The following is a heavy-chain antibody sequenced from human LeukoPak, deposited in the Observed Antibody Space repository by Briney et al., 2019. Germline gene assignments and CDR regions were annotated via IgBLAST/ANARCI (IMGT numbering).Heavy chain of an antibody. CDR3: ARDLSWVDFWSGYSDY. D-gene: IGHD3-3*01. Sequence: GGSLRLSCAASGFTFSGYAMHWVRQAPGKGLEWVAVISNDGSYKYSADSVKGRFTISRDNSMNTLYLQVNSLRTEDTAVYYCARDLSWVDFWSGYSDYWGQGTLVTVSS. CDR1: GFTFSGYA. CDR2: ISNDGSYK. V-gene: IGHV3-30-3*01. J-gene: IGHJ4*02.